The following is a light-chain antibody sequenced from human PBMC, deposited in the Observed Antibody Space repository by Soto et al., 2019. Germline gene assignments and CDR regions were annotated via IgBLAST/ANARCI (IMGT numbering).Light chain of an antibody. CDR3: GAWDTSLSAVV. CDR1: SSNIGNNY. J-gene: IGLJ2*01. Sequence: QSVLTQPPSVSAAPGQKVTISCSGSSSNIGNNYVAWYQQLPGTAPKRLIFDNSQRPPGIPDRFSGSKSGTSATLGITGLQTGDEADYYCGAWDTSLSAVVFGGGTKLTAL. CDR2: DNS. V-gene: IGLV1-51*01.